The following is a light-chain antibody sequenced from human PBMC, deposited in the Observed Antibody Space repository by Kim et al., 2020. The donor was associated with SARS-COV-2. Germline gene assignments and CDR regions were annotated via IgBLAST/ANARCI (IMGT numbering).Light chain of an antibody. CDR3: QQRSDWPIT. V-gene: IGKV3-11*01. J-gene: IGKJ5*01. CDR2: RTS. CDR1: QSLSSS. Sequence: LAPGERATRSCRASQSLSSSLAWYQHKPGQAPRVLIYRTSNRATGIPTRFSGSGSGTDFTLTISSLDPEDFAVYYCQQRSDWPITFGQGTRLEIK.